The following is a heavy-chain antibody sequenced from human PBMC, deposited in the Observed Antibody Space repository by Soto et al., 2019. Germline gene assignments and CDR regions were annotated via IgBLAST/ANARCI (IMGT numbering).Heavy chain of an antibody. CDR1: GFIFSDYY. V-gene: IGHV3-72*01. CDR2: IRKESNSYTT. CDR3: ARGSYGFDV. J-gene: IGHJ6*02. Sequence: GGSLRLSCAASGFIFSDYYMDWVRQAPGKGLEWVGLIRKESNSYTTEYAASVKGRFTVWRDDSKNSLYLQMNSLKTEDTAVYYCARGSYGFDVWGQGTTVTVSS.